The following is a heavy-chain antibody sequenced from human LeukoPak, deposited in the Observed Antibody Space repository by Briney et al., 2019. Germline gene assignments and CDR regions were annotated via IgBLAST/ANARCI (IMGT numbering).Heavy chain of an antibody. J-gene: IGHJ5*02. CDR3: ARVGAGVHQEANDYGDYDWFDP. Sequence: PSETLSLTCTVSGGSISSGGYYWSWIRQHPGKGLEWIGYIYYSGSTYYNPSLKSRVTISVDTSKNQFSLKLSSVTAADTAVYYCARVGAGVHQEANDYGDYDWFDPWGQGTLVTVSS. CDR1: GGSISSGGYY. D-gene: IGHD4-17*01. V-gene: IGHV4-31*03. CDR2: IYYSGST.